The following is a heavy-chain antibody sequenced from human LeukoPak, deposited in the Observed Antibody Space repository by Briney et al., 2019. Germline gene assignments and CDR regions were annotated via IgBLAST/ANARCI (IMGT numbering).Heavy chain of an antibody. CDR3: ARSRYSGSYGYFQH. V-gene: IGHV4-59*01. CDR1: GGSISSYY. CDR2: IYYSGST. D-gene: IGHD1-26*01. J-gene: IGHJ1*01. Sequence: SETLSLTCTVSGGSISSYYWSWIRQPPGKGLEWIGYIYYSGSTNYNPSPKSRVTISVDTSKNQFSLKLSSVTAADTAVYYCARSRYSGSYGYFQHWGQGTLVTVSS.